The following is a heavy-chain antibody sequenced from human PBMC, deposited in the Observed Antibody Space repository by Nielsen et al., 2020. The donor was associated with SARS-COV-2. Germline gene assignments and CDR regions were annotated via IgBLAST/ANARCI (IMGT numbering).Heavy chain of an antibody. V-gene: IGHV4-39*07. CDR2: INHSGST. J-gene: IGHJ4*02. CDR1: GGSISSSSYY. Sequence: SETLSLTCTVSGGSISSSSYYWGWIRQPPGKGLEWIGEINHSGSTNYNPSLKSRVTISVDTSKNQFSLKLSSVTAADTAVYYCARGRSFDYWGQGTLVTVSS. CDR3: ARGRSFDY.